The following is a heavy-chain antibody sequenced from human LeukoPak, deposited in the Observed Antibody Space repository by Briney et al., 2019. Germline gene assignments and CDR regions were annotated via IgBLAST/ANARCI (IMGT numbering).Heavy chain of an antibody. V-gene: IGHV1-8*01. CDR3: VRGRRYCSSTSCRYYAFDI. CDR1: GYTFTSYD. Sequence: ASVKVSCKASGYTFTSYDINWVRQATGQGLEWMGWMNPNSGNTGYAQKFQGRVTMTRSTSISTAYMELSSLRSEDTAVYYCVRGRRYCSSTSCRYYAFDIWGQGTMVTVSS. D-gene: IGHD2-2*01. J-gene: IGHJ3*02. CDR2: MNPNSGNT.